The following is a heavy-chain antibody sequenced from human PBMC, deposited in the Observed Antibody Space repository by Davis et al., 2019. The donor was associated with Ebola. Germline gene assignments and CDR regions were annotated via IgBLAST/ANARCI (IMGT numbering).Heavy chain of an antibody. J-gene: IGHJ2*01. CDR3: ARGHEFNWPEGYFDL. CDR1: GYTFTSYD. V-gene: IGHV1-2*02. Sequence: ASVKVSCKASGYTFTSYDINWVRQATGQGLEWMGWINPNSGGTNYAQKFQGRVTMTRDTSISTAYMELSRLRSDDTAVYYCARGHEFNWPEGYFDLWGRGTLVTVSS. D-gene: IGHD1-20*01. CDR2: INPNSGGT.